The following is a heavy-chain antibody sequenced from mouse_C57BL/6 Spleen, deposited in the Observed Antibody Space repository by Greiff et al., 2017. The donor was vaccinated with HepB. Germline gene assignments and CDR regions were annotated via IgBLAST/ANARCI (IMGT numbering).Heavy chain of an antibody. CDR1: GFNIKDDY. Sequence: EVMLVESGAELVRPGASVKLSCTASGFNIKDDYMHWVKQRPEQGLEWIGWIDPENGDTEYASKFQGKATITADTSSNTAYLQLSSLTSEDTAVYYCTTSGGNWYFDVWGTGTTVTVSS. J-gene: IGHJ1*03. D-gene: IGHD1-1*02. CDR2: IDPENGDT. CDR3: TTSGGNWYFDV. V-gene: IGHV14-4*01.